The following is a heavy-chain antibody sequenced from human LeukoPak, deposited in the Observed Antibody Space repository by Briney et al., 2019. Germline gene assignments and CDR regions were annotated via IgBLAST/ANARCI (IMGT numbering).Heavy chain of an antibody. Sequence: SETLSLTCTVSGGSISSYYWSWIRQPPGKGLEWIGSIYYSGSTYYNPSLKSRVTISVDTSKNQFSLKLSSVTAADTAVYYCARKLEDDAFDIWGQGTMVTVSS. D-gene: IGHD1-1*01. CDR1: GGSISSYY. V-gene: IGHV4-59*12. J-gene: IGHJ3*02. CDR3: ARKLEDDAFDI. CDR2: IYYSGST.